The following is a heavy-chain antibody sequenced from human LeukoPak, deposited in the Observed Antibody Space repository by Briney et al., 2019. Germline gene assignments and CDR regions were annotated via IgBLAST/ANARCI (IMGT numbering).Heavy chain of an antibody. V-gene: IGHV1-2*02. Sequence: ASVKVSCKASGYTFTSYYIHWVRQAPGQGLEWMGWINPNSGGTNYAQKFQGRVTMTRDTSISTAYMELSRLRSDDTAVYYCARDGGLGGYSYGYDYWGQGTLVTVSS. CDR2: INPNSGGT. J-gene: IGHJ4*02. CDR3: ARDGGLGGYSYGYDY. D-gene: IGHD5-18*01. CDR1: GYTFTSYY.